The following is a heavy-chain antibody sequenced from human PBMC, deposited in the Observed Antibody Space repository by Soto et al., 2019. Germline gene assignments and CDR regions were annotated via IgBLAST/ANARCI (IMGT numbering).Heavy chain of an antibody. J-gene: IGHJ6*02. D-gene: IGHD3-16*02. CDR1: GVTFSTYA. V-gene: IGHV3-23*01. CDR2: ISGGGDST. CDR3: AKTRSSYYYYYGMDV. Sequence: PGGSLRLSCAASGVTFSTYAMSWVRQAPGKGLEWVSAISGGGDSTYYADSVKGRFTISRDNSKNTLYLQMNSLRAEDTAVYYCAKTRSSYYYYYGMDVWGQGTTVTVSS.